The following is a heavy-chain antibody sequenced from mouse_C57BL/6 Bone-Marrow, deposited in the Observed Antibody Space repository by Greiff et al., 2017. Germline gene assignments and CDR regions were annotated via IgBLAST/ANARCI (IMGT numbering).Heavy chain of an antibody. Sequence: EVQLQQSGPELVKPGASVQISCKASGYSFTDYNMNWVKQSNGKSLEWIGVLNPNYGTTSYNQKFKGKATLTVDQSSSTAYMQLNSLTSEDSAVYDCARYSNDGGYAMDYWGQGTSVTVSS. CDR1: GYSFTDYN. D-gene: IGHD2-12*01. J-gene: IGHJ4*01. CDR3: ARYSNDGGYAMDY. V-gene: IGHV1-39*01. CDR2: LNPNYGTT.